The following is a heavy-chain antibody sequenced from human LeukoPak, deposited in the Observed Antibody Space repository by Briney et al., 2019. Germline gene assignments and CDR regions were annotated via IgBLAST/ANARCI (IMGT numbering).Heavy chain of an antibody. CDR2: INHSGST. CDR1: GGSFSGYY. CDR3: AGCKSSYYGMDV. J-gene: IGHJ6*02. D-gene: IGHD2/OR15-2a*01. V-gene: IGHV4-34*01. Sequence: KPSETLSLTCAVYGGSFSGYYWSWIRQPPGKGLEWIGEINHSGSTNYNPSLKSRVTILVDTSKNQFSLKLSSVTAADTAVYYCAGCKSSYYGMDVWGQGTTVAVSS.